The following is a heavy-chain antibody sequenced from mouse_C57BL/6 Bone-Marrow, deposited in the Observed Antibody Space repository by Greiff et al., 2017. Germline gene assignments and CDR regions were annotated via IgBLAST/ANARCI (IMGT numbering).Heavy chain of an antibody. J-gene: IGHJ1*03. Sequence: EVKLMESGGGLVQPGGSLKLSCAASGFTFSDYGMAWVRQAPRKGPEWVAFISNLAYSIYYADTVTGRFTISRENAKNTLYLEMRSLRSEDTAMYYCARQANYYGSSYWYFDVWGTGTTVTVSS. CDR1: GFTFSDYG. D-gene: IGHD1-1*01. V-gene: IGHV5-15*01. CDR2: ISNLAYSI. CDR3: ARQANYYGSSYWYFDV.